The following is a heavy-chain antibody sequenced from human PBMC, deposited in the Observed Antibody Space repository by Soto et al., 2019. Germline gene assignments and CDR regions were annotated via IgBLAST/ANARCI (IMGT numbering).Heavy chain of an antibody. CDR1: GFTFSDYY. Sequence: QVQLVESGGGLVRPGGSLRLSCEGSGFTFSDYYMSWIRQAPGKELQWLSYISSGGTYTDYADSVKGRFTISRDNAKNLLYLPFNSLRAEDTAVYYCSRDRLVVAGGRVDFWGQGTLVTVSS. D-gene: IGHD6-19*01. CDR3: SRDRLVVAGGRVDF. CDR2: ISSGGTYT. V-gene: IGHV3-11*06. J-gene: IGHJ4*01.